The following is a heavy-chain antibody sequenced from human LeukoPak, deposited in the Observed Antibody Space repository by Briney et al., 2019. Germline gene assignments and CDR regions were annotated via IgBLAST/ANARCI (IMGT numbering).Heavy chain of an antibody. J-gene: IGHJ5*02. Sequence: PGGSLRLSCAASGFTFSSYSMNWVRQAPGKGLEWVSSISSSSSYIYYADSVKGRFTISRDNAKNSLYLQMNSLRAEDTAVYYCARSASIAAAADAWGQGTLVTVSS. D-gene: IGHD6-13*01. CDR2: ISSSSSYI. V-gene: IGHV3-21*01. CDR3: ARSASIAAAADA. CDR1: GFTFSSYS.